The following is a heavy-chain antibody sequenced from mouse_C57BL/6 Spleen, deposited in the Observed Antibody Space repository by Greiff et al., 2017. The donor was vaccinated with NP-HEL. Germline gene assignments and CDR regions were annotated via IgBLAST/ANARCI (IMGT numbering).Heavy chain of an antibody. Sequence: QVQLQQPGAELVMPGASVKLSCKASGYTFTSYWMHWVKQRPRQGLEWIGNIDPSDSETHYNQKFKDKATLTVDKSSSTAYMQLSSLTSEDSAVYYCAAVITTVAPYAMDYWGQGTSVTVSS. CDR2: IDPSDSET. CDR1: GYTFTSYW. J-gene: IGHJ4*01. V-gene: IGHV1-52*01. CDR3: AAVITTVAPYAMDY. D-gene: IGHD1-1*01.